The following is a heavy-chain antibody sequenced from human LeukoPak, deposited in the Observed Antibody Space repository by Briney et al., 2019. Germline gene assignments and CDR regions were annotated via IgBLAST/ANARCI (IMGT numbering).Heavy chain of an antibody. V-gene: IGHV3-23*01. D-gene: IGHD3-16*01. CDR3: AKRMIMIS. CDR2: ISASGVST. CDR1: GFTCSDNA. J-gene: IGHJ4*02. Sequence: GGSLRLSCAASGFTCSDNAMNWVRQAPGKGLEWVSGISASGVSTYYSDSVKGRFTISRDNSKNTLYLQMNSLRAEDTAVYYCAKRMIMISWGQGTLVTVSS.